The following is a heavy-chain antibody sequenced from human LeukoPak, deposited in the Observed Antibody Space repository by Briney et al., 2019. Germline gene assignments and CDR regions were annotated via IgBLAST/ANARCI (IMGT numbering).Heavy chain of an antibody. CDR2: ISDSGRST. CDR1: GFTFSNYG. Sequence: GGTLRLSCAASGFTFSNYGMSWVRQTPGKGLEWVSVISDSGRSTYYADSVKGRLTISRDNSKNTLYLQMNSLRAEDTAVYYCAKIGRRYDFWTGYYEEEVDYMDVWGKGTTVTVSS. CDR3: AKIGRRYDFWTGYYEEEVDYMDV. D-gene: IGHD3-3*01. J-gene: IGHJ6*03. V-gene: IGHV3-23*01.